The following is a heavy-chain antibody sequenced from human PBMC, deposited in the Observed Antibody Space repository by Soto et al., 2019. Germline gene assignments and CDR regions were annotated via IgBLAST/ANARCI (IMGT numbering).Heavy chain of an antibody. CDR1: GFSLSTSGVG. CDR2: IYWDDDK. Sequence: QITLKESGPTLVKPTQTLTLTCTFSGFSLSTSGVGVGWIRQPPGKPLEWLALIYWDDDKRYSPSLKSRLTLTKDTSKNQVVLTMTNMDPVDTATYYCAHSRPAYYYGSGSSTTFDYWGQGTLVTVSS. J-gene: IGHJ4*02. D-gene: IGHD3-10*01. V-gene: IGHV2-5*02. CDR3: AHSRPAYYYGSGSSTTFDY.